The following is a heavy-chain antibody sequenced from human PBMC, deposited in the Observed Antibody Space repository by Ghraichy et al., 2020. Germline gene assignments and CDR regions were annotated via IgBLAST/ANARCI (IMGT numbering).Heavy chain of an antibody. CDR2: IYYSGST. CDR3: ARLGYGSFDY. D-gene: IGHD5-12*01. CDR1: GGSISSFS. Sequence: SETLSLTCTVSGGSISSFSWNWIRQPPGKGLEWIGNIYYSGSTNYNPSLKSRVTISVDTSKNQFSLKLSSVTAADTAVYYCARLGYGSFDYWGQGTLVTVSS. J-gene: IGHJ4*02. V-gene: IGHV4-59*12.